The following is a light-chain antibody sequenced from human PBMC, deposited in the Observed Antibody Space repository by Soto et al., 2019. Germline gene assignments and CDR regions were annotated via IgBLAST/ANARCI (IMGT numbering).Light chain of an antibody. V-gene: IGLV2-14*01. CDR3: SSYTSSCTPVV. J-gene: IGLJ2*01. CDR2: EVS. CDR1: NSDVGGYNY. Sequence: QSALTQPASVSGSPGQSITISCTGTNSDVGGYNYVSWYQQHPGKAPKLMIYEVSNRPSGVSNRFSGSKSGNTASLTISGLQAEDEADYYCSSYTSSCTPVVFGGGTKLTVL.